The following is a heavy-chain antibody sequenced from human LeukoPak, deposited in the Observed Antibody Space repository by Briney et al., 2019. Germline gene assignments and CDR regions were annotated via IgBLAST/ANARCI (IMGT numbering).Heavy chain of an antibody. Sequence: GGSLRLSCAASGLTFSSYAMTWVRQAPGKGLEWVSGISASGGSTYYADSVRGRFTISRDNSANMLYLEMNSLRAEDTAYYYCAKDRRAGYPRDSFDAWGQGTAVTVS. CDR1: GLTFSSYA. J-gene: IGHJ3*01. CDR3: AKDRRAGYPRDSFDA. V-gene: IGHV3-23*01. CDR2: ISASGGST. D-gene: IGHD5-12*01.